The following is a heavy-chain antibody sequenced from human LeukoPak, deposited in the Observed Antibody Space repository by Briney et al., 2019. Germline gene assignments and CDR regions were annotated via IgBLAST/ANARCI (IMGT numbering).Heavy chain of an antibody. V-gene: IGHV3-21*01. Sequence: GGSLRLSCAASGFIVSSTYMNWVRQAPGKGLEWVSSISSSSSYIYYADSVKGRFTISRDNAKNSLSLQMNSLRAEDTAVYYCARGGEPVGFDYWGQGTLVTVSS. J-gene: IGHJ4*02. CDR2: ISSSSSYI. D-gene: IGHD1-26*01. CDR1: GFIVSSTY. CDR3: ARGGEPVGFDY.